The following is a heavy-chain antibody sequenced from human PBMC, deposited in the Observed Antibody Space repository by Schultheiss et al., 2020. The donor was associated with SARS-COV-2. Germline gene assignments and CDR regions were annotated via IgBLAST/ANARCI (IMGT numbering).Heavy chain of an antibody. CDR1: GGSISSGGYY. J-gene: IGHJ4*02. V-gene: IGHV4-31*01. Sequence: SETLSLTCTVSGGSISSGGYYWSWIRQHPGKGLEWIGYIYYSGSTYYNPSLKSLVTISVDTSKNQFSLKLSSVTAADTAVYYCARTIIAAAGTLFDYWGQGTLVTVSS. CDR3: ARTIIAAAGTLFDY. D-gene: IGHD6-13*01. CDR2: IYYSGST.